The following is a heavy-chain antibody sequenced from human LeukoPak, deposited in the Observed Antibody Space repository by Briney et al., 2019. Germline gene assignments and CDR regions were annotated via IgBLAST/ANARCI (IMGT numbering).Heavy chain of an antibody. CDR2: IYHSGST. V-gene: IGHV4-30-2*01. CDR3: ASVYSGYDGYYFDY. Sequence: PSETLSLTCAVSGGSISSGGYSWSWIRQPPGKGLEWIGYIYHSGSTYYNPSLKSRVTISVDRSKNQFSLKLSSVTAADTAVYYCASVYSGYDGYYFDYWGQGTLVTVSS. D-gene: IGHD5-12*01. J-gene: IGHJ4*02. CDR1: GGSISSGGYS.